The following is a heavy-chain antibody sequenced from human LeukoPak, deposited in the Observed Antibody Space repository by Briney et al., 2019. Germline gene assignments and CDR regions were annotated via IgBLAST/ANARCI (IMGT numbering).Heavy chain of an antibody. J-gene: IGHJ5*02. CDR1: GGSFSGYY. V-gene: IGHV4-34*01. CDR3: ARGLLGLWFDP. Sequence: SETLSLTCAVYGGSFSGYYWSWIRQPPGKGLDWIGEINHSGSTNYNPSLKSRATISVDTSKNQFSLKLSSVTAADTAVYYCARGLLGLWFDPWGQGTLVTVSS. CDR2: INHSGST.